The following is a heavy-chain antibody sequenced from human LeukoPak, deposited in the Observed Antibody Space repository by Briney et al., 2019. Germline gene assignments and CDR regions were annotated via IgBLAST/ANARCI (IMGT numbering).Heavy chain of an antibody. CDR3: ARDHTELSYCSSTSCYLGY. D-gene: IGHD2-2*01. J-gene: IGHJ4*02. CDR1: GYTFTGYY. V-gene: IGHV1-2*02. CDR2: INPNSGGT. Sequence: ASVKVSCKASGYTFTGYYMHWVRQAPGQGLEWMGWINPNSGGTNYAQKFQGRVTTTRDTSISTAYMELSRLRSDDTAVYYCARDHTELSYCSSTSCYLGYWGQGTLVTVSS.